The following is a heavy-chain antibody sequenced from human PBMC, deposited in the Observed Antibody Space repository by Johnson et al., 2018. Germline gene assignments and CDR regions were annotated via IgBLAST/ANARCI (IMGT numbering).Heavy chain of an antibody. V-gene: IGHV3-21*01. D-gene: IGHD6-25*01. CDR2: ISSSSTYI. Sequence: VQLQESGGGLVKPGGSLRLSCAASGFTFSSYSLNWVRQAPGKGLEWVSSISSSSTYISYADSVKGRFTISRDNAKNSLYLQMNSLRAEDTALYYCGRDFRAERGYGMDVWGQGTTVTVSS. CDR3: GRDFRAERGYGMDV. CDR1: GFTFSSYS. J-gene: IGHJ6*02.